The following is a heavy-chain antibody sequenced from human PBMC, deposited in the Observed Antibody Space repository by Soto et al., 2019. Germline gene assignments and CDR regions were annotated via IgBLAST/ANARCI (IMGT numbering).Heavy chain of an antibody. Sequence: QVQLVQSGAEVKKPGASVKVSCKASGYTFTSYGISWLRQAPGQGLEWMGWISAYNGNTNYAQKLQGRVTMTTDTSTSTAYMELRSLRSDDTAVYYCARDLITMVRGVTDYYYGMDVWGQGTTVTVSS. CDR2: ISAYNGNT. V-gene: IGHV1-18*01. CDR3: ARDLITMVRGVTDYYYGMDV. CDR1: GYTFTSYG. J-gene: IGHJ6*02. D-gene: IGHD3-10*01.